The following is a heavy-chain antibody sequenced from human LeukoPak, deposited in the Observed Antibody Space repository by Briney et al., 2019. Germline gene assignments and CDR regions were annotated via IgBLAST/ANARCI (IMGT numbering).Heavy chain of an antibody. Sequence: GGSLRLSCAASGFTFTTYTMTWVRQAPGKGLECVSTISGRGVDTYYADSVKGRFAISRDNSRNTVYLQMNSLRPEDTAIYYCAKDHAGAPWADWGQGTLVTVSS. D-gene: IGHD1-1*01. J-gene: IGHJ4*02. V-gene: IGHV3-23*01. CDR1: GFTFTTYT. CDR2: ISGRGVDT. CDR3: AKDHAGAPWAD.